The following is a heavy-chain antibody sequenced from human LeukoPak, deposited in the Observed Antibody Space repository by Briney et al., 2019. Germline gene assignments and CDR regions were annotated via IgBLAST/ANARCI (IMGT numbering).Heavy chain of an antibody. CDR3: ARGRYCTSTSCYTVWSVNYYYYMDV. CDR1: GGSFSGYY. CDR2: INHSGST. Sequence: PSETLSLTCAVYGGSFSGYYWSWIRQPPRKGLEWIGEINHSGSTNYNPSLKSRVTISVDTSKNQFSLKLSSVTAADTAVYYCARGRYCTSTSCYTVWSVNYYYYMDVWGKGTTVTVSS. V-gene: IGHV4-34*01. D-gene: IGHD2-2*02. J-gene: IGHJ6*03.